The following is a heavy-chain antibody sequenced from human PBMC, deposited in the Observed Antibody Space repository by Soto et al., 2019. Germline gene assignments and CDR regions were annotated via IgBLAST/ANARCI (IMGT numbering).Heavy chain of an antibody. CDR2: IWYGGKKT. V-gene: IGHV3-33*01. CDR3: ARENAPPYFDY. D-gene: IGHD2-2*01. CDR1: GFSFNDFG. J-gene: IGHJ4*02. Sequence: QVHLVESGGGVVQPGRSLRLSCAAPGFSFNDFGVHWVRQAPGKGLEWVAVIWYGGKKTNYVDSVKGRFIISRDISKNMVYLQMNSLRDEDTAVYYCARENAPPYFDYWGQGTLVTVSS.